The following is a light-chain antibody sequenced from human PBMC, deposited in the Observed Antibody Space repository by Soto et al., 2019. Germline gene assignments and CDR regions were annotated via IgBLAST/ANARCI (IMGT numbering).Light chain of an antibody. V-gene: IGKV1-5*03. J-gene: IGKJ2*01. Sequence: DIQMTQSPSTLSASVGDRVTITCRASQTISGWLAWYQQKPGKAPTLLIYKASTLQSGVPSRFSGSGSGTEFTLTISSLQPDDFATYYCQQYNSYPYTFGQGTTLEIK. CDR1: QTISGW. CDR3: QQYNSYPYT. CDR2: KAS.